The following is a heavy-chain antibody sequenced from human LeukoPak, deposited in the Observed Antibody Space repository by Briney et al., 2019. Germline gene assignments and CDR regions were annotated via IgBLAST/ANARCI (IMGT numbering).Heavy chain of an antibody. CDR1: GGPFSSYA. V-gene: IGHV1-69*05. CDR2: IIPMFGTA. Sequence: SVKVSCKASGGPFSSYAISWGRPAPGQGIEWMGGIIPMFGTANYAQKFQGRVTITTDESTSTAYMELSSLRSEDTAVYYCATQVYYYDSSGYYYEGAFDIWGQGTMVTVSS. J-gene: IGHJ3*02. CDR3: ATQVYYYDSSGYYYEGAFDI. D-gene: IGHD3-22*01.